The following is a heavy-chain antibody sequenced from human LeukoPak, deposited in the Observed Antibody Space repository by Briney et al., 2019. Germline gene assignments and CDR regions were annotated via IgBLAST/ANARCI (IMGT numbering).Heavy chain of an antibody. J-gene: IGHJ4*02. V-gene: IGHV3-66*01. CDR1: GFTVSNNY. D-gene: IGHD5-18*01. CDR2: IYSGGTT. CDR3: ARDPPAVTANTYG. Sequence: GGSLRLSCAAYGFTVSNNYMNWVRQAPGKGLEWVSLIYSGGTTYYADSVKGRFTISRDGSKNTLYLQMNSLRVEDTAVYYCARDPPAVTANTYGWGQGTLVTVSS.